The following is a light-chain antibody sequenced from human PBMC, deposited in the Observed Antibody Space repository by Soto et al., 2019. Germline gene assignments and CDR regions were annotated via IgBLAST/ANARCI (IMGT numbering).Light chain of an antibody. CDR1: NSNIGRNT. V-gene: IGLV1-44*01. J-gene: IGLJ3*02. CDR2: NND. CDR3: STWDDSRRV. Sequence: QSVLTQPPSASGTPGQRVTISCSGSNSNIGRNTVNWYQQLPGMAPKLLIYNNDQRPSGVPDRFSGSKSGTSASLAISGLKSEDEADYFCSTWDDSRRVFGGGTKLTVL.